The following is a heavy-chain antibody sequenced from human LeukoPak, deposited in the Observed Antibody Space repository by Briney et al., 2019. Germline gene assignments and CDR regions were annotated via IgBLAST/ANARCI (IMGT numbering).Heavy chain of an antibody. V-gene: IGHV3-21*01. CDR1: GFTFSSYS. CDR3: ARDERGYSYGYYFGY. Sequence: GGPLRLSCAASGFTFSSYSMNWVRQAPGKGLEWVSSISGGSNYIYYADSVKGRFTISRDNAKNSLYLQMYSLRAEDTAVYYCARDERGYSYGYYFGYWGQGTLVTVSS. CDR2: ISGGSNYI. J-gene: IGHJ4*02. D-gene: IGHD5-18*01.